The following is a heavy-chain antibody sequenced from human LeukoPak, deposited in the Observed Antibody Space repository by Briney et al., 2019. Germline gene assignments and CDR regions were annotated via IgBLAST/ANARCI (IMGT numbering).Heavy chain of an antibody. Sequence: SETLSLTCTVSGASISSYSWSWIRQPAGKTLEWIGRIYSSGSTNYNPSLKSRVTMSADTSKNHFSLKLSSVTAADTAVYYCARVPAPDAFDIWGQGTMVTVSS. V-gene: IGHV4-4*07. CDR1: GASISSYS. CDR3: ARVPAPDAFDI. CDR2: IYSSGST. J-gene: IGHJ3*02.